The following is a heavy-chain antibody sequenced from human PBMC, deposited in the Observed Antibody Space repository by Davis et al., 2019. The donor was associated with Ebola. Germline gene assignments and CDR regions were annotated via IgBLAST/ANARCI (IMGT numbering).Heavy chain of an antibody. CDR1: GGTFSSYA. V-gene: IGHV1-69*06. Sequence: SSVQVSCMASGGTFSSYAISWVRQAPGQGLEWMGGIIPIFGTANYAQTFQGRVTITADKSTSTAYMELSSLRSEDTAVYYCARGRPTTVTTLTRTDYYYGMDVWGQGTTVTVSS. CDR3: ARGRPTTVTTLTRTDYYYGMDV. D-gene: IGHD4-11*01. J-gene: IGHJ6*02. CDR2: IIPIFGTA.